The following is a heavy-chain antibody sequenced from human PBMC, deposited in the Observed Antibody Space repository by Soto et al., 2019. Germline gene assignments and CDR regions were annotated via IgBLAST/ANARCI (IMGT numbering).Heavy chain of an antibody. D-gene: IGHD6-13*01. V-gene: IGHV3-7*01. CDR2: IKPDESER. J-gene: IGHJ4*02. CDR1: GFTFSSYW. Sequence: EVQLVNSGGGLVQPGGSLRLSCAASGFTFSSYWMSWVRQAPGKGLEWVANIKPDESERHYVDSVKGRFTISRDNAKNSLFLQMNNLGAEDTAIYDWARDTAAAGEFFDYWGQGTLGTVSS. CDR3: ARDTAAAGEFFDY.